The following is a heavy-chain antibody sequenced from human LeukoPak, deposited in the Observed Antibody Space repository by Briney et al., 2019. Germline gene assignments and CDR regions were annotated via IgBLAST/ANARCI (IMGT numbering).Heavy chain of an antibody. CDR1: GFTFSDYS. V-gene: IGHV3-64D*06. D-gene: IGHD1-26*01. Sequence: PGGSLRLSCSASGFTFSDYSMHWVRQAPGKGLEYVSAIRSNGGGTNYADSVKGRFTISRDNSKNTLYLQMSSLRVEDTAVYYCGRLGGNDADYWGQGTLVTVSS. CDR2: IRSNGGGT. CDR3: GRLGGNDADY. J-gene: IGHJ4*02.